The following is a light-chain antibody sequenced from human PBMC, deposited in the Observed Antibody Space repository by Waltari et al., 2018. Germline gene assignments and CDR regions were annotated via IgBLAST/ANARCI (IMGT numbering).Light chain of an antibody. V-gene: IGLV1-40*01. Sequence: QSVLTQPPSVSGAPGQRVTFSCTGSSSNIGARYDVHWSQQLPGTAPKLLIYADRNRPSGVPDRFSGSRSGTSASLAITGLQAEDEADYYCQSFDSSLSGYVFGTGTKVTVL. J-gene: IGLJ1*01. CDR3: QSFDSSLSGYV. CDR2: ADR. CDR1: SSNIGARYD.